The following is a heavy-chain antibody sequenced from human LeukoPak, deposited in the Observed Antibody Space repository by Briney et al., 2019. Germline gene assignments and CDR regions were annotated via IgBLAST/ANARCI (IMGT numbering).Heavy chain of an antibody. CDR1: GGTFSSYT. CDR2: TITIFGAT. D-gene: IGHD3-9*01. V-gene: IGHV1-69*06. J-gene: IGHJ6*04. CDR3: ARITGSDYDILAGLPLYYYYGMDV. Sequence: SGKVTCKASGGTFSSYTFSWLRQAPGQGLEWVGGTITIFGATNYAQKFQGRVTITADKSTSTAYMELSSLRSEDTAVDYYARITGSDYDILAGLPLYYYYGMDVWGKGTTVTVSS.